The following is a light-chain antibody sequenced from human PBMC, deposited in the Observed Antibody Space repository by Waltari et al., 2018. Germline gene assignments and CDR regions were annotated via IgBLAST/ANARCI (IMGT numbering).Light chain of an antibody. J-gene: IGKJ1*01. CDR1: QSIGRS. V-gene: IGKV3-20*01. CDR2: GTS. Sequence: EIVLTQSTGTLSLSPGERATLSCRASQSIGRSLAWYQQKPGQPPRLLIYGTSNRATGIPDRFSGGGSATDFSLTISRLEPEDVAMDYCQHYVSLPVTFGQGTKVEIK. CDR3: QHYVSLPVT.